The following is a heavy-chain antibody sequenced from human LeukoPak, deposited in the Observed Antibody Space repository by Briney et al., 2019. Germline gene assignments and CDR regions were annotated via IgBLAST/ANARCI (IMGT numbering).Heavy chain of an antibody. J-gene: IGHJ6*02. V-gene: IGHV1-45*02. D-gene: IGHD3-3*01. CDR2: ITPFNGNT. CDR3: ATSRDFWSGNYPYGMDV. Sequence: SVKVSCKASGHTFTYRYPHWVRQAPGQAPEWMGWITPFNGNTNYAQKFQDRLTITRDRSMSTAYMELSSLRSEDTAMYYCATSRDFWSGNYPYGMDVWGQGTTVTVSS. CDR1: GHTFTYRY.